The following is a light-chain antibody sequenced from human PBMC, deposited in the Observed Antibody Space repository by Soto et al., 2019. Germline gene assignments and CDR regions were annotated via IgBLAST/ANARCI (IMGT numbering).Light chain of an antibody. V-gene: IGKV2-24*01. CDR3: MQTAQFPRT. CDR1: QSLVDNAGNTH. J-gene: IGKJ1*01. Sequence: DIVMTQTPLSSPVTLGQPASISCRSSQSLVDNAGNTHLSWLQQRPGQPPRLLIYTVSKRFSGVPDRFSGSGAGTDFTLQISRVEAEDVGLYYCMQTAQFPRTFGQGTKVEIK. CDR2: TVS.